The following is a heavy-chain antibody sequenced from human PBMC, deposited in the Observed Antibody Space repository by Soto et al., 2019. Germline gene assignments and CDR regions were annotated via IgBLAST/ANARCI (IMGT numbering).Heavy chain of an antibody. D-gene: IGHD3-10*01. Sequence: QITLKESGPTLVRPTQTLTLTCTFSGFSLTTSGVGVGWIRQPPGKALEWLAVIYWDDDKRYSSSLKSRLTIXXDXYXXQVVLTMTNMDPVDTATYYCAHHPYYGLGNYYFHYWGQGTLVTVSS. CDR2: IYWDDDK. J-gene: IGHJ4*02. CDR3: AHHPYYGLGNYYFHY. CDR1: GFSLTTSGVG. V-gene: IGHV2-5*02.